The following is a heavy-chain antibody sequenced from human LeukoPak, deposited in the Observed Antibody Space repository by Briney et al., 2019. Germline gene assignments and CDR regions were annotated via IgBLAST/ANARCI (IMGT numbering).Heavy chain of an antibody. CDR3: AKERSDEAYRGGDCYHDAFDI. J-gene: IGHJ3*02. CDR2: ISGSGGST. CDR1: GFTFSSYA. D-gene: IGHD2-21*02. V-gene: IGHV3-23*01. Sequence: PGGSLRLSCAASGFTFSSYAMSWVRQAPGKGLEWVSAISGSGGSTYYADSVKGRFTISRDNSKNTPYLQMNSLRAEDTAVYYCAKERSDEAYRGGDCYHDAFDIWGQGTMVTVSS.